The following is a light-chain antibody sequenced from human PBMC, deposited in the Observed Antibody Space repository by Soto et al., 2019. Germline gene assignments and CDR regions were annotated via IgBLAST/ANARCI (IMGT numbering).Light chain of an antibody. CDR1: QSLLYKKKNNY. J-gene: IGKJ1*01. Sequence: DIVMTQSPLSLPVTPGEAASISCRSTQSLLYKKKNNYLNWYLQKPGQSPQHLFFLGSNRASGVPDRFSGSGSGTYFTLRISRVEAEDVGIYYCMQTLETPRTFGQGTKVEIK. CDR2: LGS. V-gene: IGKV2-28*01. CDR3: MQTLETPRT.